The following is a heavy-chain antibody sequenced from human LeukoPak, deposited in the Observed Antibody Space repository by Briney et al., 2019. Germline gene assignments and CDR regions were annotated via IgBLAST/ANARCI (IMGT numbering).Heavy chain of an antibody. Sequence: GGSLRLSCAASGFTFSSYAMHWVRQAPGKGLEWVAVISYDGSSKYYADSVKGRFTISRDNSKNTLYLQLNSLRAEDTAVYYCARAVAARPDDAFDIWGQGTMVTVSS. CDR1: GFTFSSYA. V-gene: IGHV3-30*04. J-gene: IGHJ3*02. D-gene: IGHD4-23*01. CDR3: ARAVAARPDDAFDI. CDR2: ISYDGSSK.